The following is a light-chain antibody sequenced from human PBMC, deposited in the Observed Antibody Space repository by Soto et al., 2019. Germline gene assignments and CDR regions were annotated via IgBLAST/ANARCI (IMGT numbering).Light chain of an antibody. CDR2: SAS. J-gene: IGKJ1*01. CDR1: RSISTN. V-gene: IGKV3-15*01. CDR3: QQYNNWPWT. Sequence: DILMTQSPTPLCVSPVERSTLSCLASRSISTNVAWYQHKSGQAPRLLIYSASTRATSFPARFSGSGSGTDFTLTISSLQSEDFAVYYCQQYNNWPWTFGQGTKVDTK.